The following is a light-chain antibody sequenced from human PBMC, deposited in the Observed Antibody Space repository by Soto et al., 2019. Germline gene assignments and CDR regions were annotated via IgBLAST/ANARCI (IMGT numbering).Light chain of an antibody. CDR1: QSISNW. CDR2: HAS. CDR3: QPYNSYP. Sequence: DVQMTKSASTLPAYVGDRVTIICRASQSISNWLAWYQQKPGTAPKVLIYHASNLQSGVPSRFSGSGSGTEFTLTISRLQHDDFATYYFQPYNSYPSAQGTKLDIK. J-gene: IGKJ1*01. V-gene: IGKV1-5*02.